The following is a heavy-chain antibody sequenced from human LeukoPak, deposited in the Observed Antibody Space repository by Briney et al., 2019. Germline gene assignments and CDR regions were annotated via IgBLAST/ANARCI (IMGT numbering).Heavy chain of an antibody. D-gene: IGHD2-2*01. J-gene: IGHJ4*02. CDR3: ARVIGNVVVPAFDH. Sequence: ASVRVSCEASGYTFTGYYIHWVRQAPGQGLEWMGWVNPNSGGTNYAQKFQGRVTMTRDTSISTAYMELSRPRSDDTAVYYCARVIGNVVVPAFDHWGQGTLVTVSS. V-gene: IGHV1-2*02. CDR1: GYTFTGYY. CDR2: VNPNSGGT.